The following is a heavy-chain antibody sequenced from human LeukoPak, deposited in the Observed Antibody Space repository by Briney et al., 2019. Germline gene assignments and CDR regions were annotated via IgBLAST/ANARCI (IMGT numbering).Heavy chain of an antibody. D-gene: IGHD3-10*01. CDR3: TARRFGEAIAMYH. CDR2: IRSKAHGGTT. CDR1: GFTFGDYG. J-gene: IGHJ5*02. V-gene: IGHV3-49*04. Sequence: PGGSLRLSCAASGFTFGDYGMSWVRQAPGKGLEWVGFIRSKAHGGTTEYAAPVKGRFIISRDNSKSIAYLQMNSLKTEDTAVYYCTARRFGEAIAMYHWGQGTLVTVSS.